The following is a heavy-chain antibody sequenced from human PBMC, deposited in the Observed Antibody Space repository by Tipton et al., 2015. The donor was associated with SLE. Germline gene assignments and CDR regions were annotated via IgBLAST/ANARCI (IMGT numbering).Heavy chain of an antibody. V-gene: IGHV3-23*01. CDR3: AREGYSSGSIDY. D-gene: IGHD6-19*01. CDR2: ISGSGGST. CDR1: GFTFSSYA. J-gene: IGHJ4*02. Sequence: SLRLSCAASGFTFSSYAMSWVRQAPGKGPEWVSAISGSGGSTYYADSVKGRFTISRDNSKNTLYLQMNSLRAEDTAVYYCAREGYSSGSIDYWGQGTLVTVSS.